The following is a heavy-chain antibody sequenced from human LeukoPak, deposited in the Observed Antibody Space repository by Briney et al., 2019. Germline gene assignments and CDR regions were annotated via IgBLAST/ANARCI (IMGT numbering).Heavy chain of an antibody. CDR3: AKDSNYYDSSGPDY. D-gene: IGHD3-22*01. CDR1: GFTFDDYT. Sequence: GGSLRLSCAASGFTFDDYTMHWVRQAPGKGLEWVSLISWDGGSTYYADSVKGRFTISRDNSKNSLYLQMNSLRTEDTALYYCAKDSNYYDSSGPDYWGQGTLVTVSS. CDR2: ISWDGGST. J-gene: IGHJ4*02. V-gene: IGHV3-43*01.